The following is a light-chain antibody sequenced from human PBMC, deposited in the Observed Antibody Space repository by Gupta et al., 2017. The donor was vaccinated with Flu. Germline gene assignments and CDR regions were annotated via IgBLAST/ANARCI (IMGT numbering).Light chain of an antibody. CDR2: GKN. Sequence: GQKVRITCKGDRVRSYYGSWYQQKPGQAPVLVIYGKNNRPSGIPERFSGSSSGNTASLTITGAQAEDEADYYCNSRDSSGTHVVFGGGTKLTVL. J-gene: IGLJ2*01. CDR3: NSRDSSGTHVV. V-gene: IGLV3-19*01. CDR1: RVRSYY.